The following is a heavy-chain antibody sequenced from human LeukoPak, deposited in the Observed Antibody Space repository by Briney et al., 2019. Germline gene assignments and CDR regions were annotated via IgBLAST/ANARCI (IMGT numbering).Heavy chain of an antibody. CDR2: IYPGDSDT. CDR1: GYSFTSYW. D-gene: IGHD5-18*01. V-gene: IGHV5-51*01. CDR3: ARQGPQLWFLGGSGVDAFDI. Sequence: GEALKISCKGAGYSFTSYWIGRVRHMPRKGLEWMGIIYPGDSDTRYSASFQGQVTISSDKSISTAYLPWSSLKASDTAMYYCARQGPQLWFLGGSGVDAFDIWGQGTMVTVSS. J-gene: IGHJ3*02.